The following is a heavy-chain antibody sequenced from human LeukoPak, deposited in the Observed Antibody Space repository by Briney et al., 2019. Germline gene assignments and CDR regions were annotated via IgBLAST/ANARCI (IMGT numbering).Heavy chain of an antibody. CDR3: ARDANSSSWYGGFRGWYMDV. D-gene: IGHD6-13*01. V-gene: IGHV4-4*07. CDR1: GGSISSYY. J-gene: IGHJ6*03. Sequence: PSETLSLTCTVSGGSISSYYWSWIRQPAGKGLEWIGRIYTSGSTNYNPSLKSRVTMSVDTSKNQFSLKLSSVTAADTAVYYCARDANSSSWYGGFRGWYMDVWGKGTTVTISS. CDR2: IYTSGST.